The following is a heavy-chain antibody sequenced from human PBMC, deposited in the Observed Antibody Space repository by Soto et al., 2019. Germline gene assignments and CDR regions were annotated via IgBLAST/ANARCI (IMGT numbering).Heavy chain of an antibody. CDR1: GGSISSSSYY. Sequence: SETLSLTCSVSGGSISSSSYYWGWIRQPPGKGLEWIGSIYHSGSTYYNPSLKSRVTISVDTSKNQFSLKLSSVTAADTAVYYCASLRGATTLTWFDCWGQGTLVTVSS. CDR3: ASLRGATTLTWFDC. D-gene: IGHD1-26*01. V-gene: IGHV4-39*01. CDR2: IYHSGST. J-gene: IGHJ4*02.